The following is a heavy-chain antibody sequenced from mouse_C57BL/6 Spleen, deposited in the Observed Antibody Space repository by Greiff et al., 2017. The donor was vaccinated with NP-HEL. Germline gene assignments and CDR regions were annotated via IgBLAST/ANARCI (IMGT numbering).Heavy chain of an antibody. J-gene: IGHJ2*01. CDR3: ARSRDYPDY. D-gene: IGHD2-4*01. CDR1: GYAFTNYL. V-gene: IGHV1-54*01. Sequence: LVESGAELVRPGTSVKVSCKASGYAFTNYLIEWVKQRPGQGLEWIGVINPGSGGTNYNEKFKGKATLTADKSSSTAYMQLSSLTSEDSAVYFCARSRDYPDYWGQGTTLTVSS. CDR2: INPGSGGT.